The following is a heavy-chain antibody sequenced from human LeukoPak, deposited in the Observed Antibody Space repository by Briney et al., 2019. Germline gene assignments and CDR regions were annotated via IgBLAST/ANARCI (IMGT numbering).Heavy chain of an antibody. CDR3: ARDWTTTKGYFDN. Sequence: GASVKVSCKTSGYTFSSHGISWVRQAPGQGLEWMGWISGYNDNTDYVERFQGRVTMTTDPSTSTAYMELRGLRSDDTAVYYCARDWTTTKGYFDNWGQGTLVTVSS. D-gene: IGHD3/OR15-3a*01. V-gene: IGHV1-18*01. J-gene: IGHJ4*02. CDR1: GYTFSSHG. CDR2: ISGYNDNT.